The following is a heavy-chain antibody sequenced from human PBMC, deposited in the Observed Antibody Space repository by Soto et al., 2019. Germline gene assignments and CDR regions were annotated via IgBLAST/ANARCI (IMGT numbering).Heavy chain of an antibody. CDR3: ARARGQRNRNAFHI. V-gene: IGHV4-39*01. CDR1: GGSITSTNYY. CDR2: IHSSEDT. J-gene: IGHJ3*02. D-gene: IGHD3-10*01. Sequence: QLQLQESGPGLVKPSETLSLICNVSGGSITSTNYYWASLRHPPGKGLEWIASIHSSEDTYYNPSLTRRVTISVDTSQNQISLNLNSVTADDTAVYYCARARGQRNRNAFHIWGRGAMVTVAS.